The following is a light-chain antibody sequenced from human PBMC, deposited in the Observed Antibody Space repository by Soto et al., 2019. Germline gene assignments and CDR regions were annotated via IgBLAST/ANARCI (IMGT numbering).Light chain of an antibody. CDR1: QSVSSSY. J-gene: IGKJ1*01. CDR2: GAS. CDR3: QQFGSSRRET. Sequence: ETVLTQSPGTLSLSPGERATLSCRASQSVSSSYLAWYQQKPGQAPRLLIYGASSRATGIPDRFSGSGSGTDFTLSISRLEPEDIAVYYCQQFGSSRRETFGLGTKVEIK. V-gene: IGKV3-20*01.